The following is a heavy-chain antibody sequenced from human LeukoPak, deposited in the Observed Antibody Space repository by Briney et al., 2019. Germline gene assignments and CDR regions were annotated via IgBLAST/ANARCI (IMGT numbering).Heavy chain of an antibody. D-gene: IGHD6-13*01. CDR3: ARTDIAAAGTTAFDI. Sequence: ASVKVSCKASGYIFTDYYMHWVRQAPGQELGWMGRINPNSGGTNYAQKFQGWVTMTRDTSISTAYMELSRLRSDDTAVYYCARTDIAAAGTTAFDIWGQGTMVTVSS. CDR2: INPNSGGT. J-gene: IGHJ3*02. CDR1: GYIFTDYY. V-gene: IGHV1-2*04.